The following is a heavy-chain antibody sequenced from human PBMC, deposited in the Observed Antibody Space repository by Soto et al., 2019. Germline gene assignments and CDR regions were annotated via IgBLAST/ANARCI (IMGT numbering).Heavy chain of an antibody. CDR1: GGTFSSYA. CDR3: ARGRDGYNLGSFDY. J-gene: IGHJ4*02. D-gene: IGHD5-12*01. Sequence: GASVKVSCKASGGTFSSYAISWVRQAPGHGLEWMGGIIPIFGTANYAQKFQGRVTITADKSTSTAYMELSSLRSEDTAVYYCARGRDGYNLGSFDYWGQGTLVTVSS. CDR2: IIPIFGTA. V-gene: IGHV1-69*06.